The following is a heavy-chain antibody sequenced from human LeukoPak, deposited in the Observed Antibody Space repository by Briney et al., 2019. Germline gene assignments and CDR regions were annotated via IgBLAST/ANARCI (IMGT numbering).Heavy chain of an antibody. CDR3: AKNSVTTVTPYYFDC. CDR2: ISGSGGST. V-gene: IGHV3-23*01. CDR1: GFTFSSYA. Sequence: GGSLRLSCAASGFTFSSYAMSWVRQAPGKGLEWVSAISGSGGSTYYADSVKGRFTISRDNSKNTLYLQMNSLSAEDTAVYYCAKNSVTTVTPYYFDCWGQGTLVTVSS. D-gene: IGHD4-17*01. J-gene: IGHJ4*02.